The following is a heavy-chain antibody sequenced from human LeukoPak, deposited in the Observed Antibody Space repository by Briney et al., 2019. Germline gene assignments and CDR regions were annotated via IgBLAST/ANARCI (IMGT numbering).Heavy chain of an antibody. Sequence: GGSLRLSCAASGFMFSSNWMSWVRLAPGKGLEWVAHVKPDGSEKSYVDSVKGRFTISRDNAQNSLYLQMNSLRAEDTAVYYCARDRGYYVFDYWGQGTLVTVSS. J-gene: IGHJ4*02. V-gene: IGHV3-7*01. D-gene: IGHD3-22*01. CDR2: VKPDGSEK. CDR1: GFMFSSNW. CDR3: ARDRGYYVFDY.